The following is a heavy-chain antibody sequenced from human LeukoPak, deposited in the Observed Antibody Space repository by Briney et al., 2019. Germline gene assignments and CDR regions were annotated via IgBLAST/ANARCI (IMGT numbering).Heavy chain of an antibody. J-gene: IGHJ4*02. CDR1: GYTFTGYY. CDR3: AREQQLVAGFDY. D-gene: IGHD6-13*01. V-gene: IGHV1-2*02. Sequence: GASVKVSCKASGYTFTGYYMHWVRQAPGQGLEWMGWINPNSGGTNYAQKFQGRVTKTRDTSISTAYMELSRLRSDDTAVYYCAREQQLVAGFDYWGQGTLVTVSS. CDR2: INPNSGGT.